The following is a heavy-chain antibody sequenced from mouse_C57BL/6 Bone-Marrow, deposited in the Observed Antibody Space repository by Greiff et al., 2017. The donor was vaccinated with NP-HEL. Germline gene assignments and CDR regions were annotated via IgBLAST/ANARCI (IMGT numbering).Heavy chain of an antibody. CDR3: ARHRQLRLRRNYAMDY. Sequence: DVKLVESGGGLVQPGGSLKLSCAASGFTFSDYYMYWVRQTPEKRLEWVAYISNGGGSTYYPDTVKGRFTISRDNAKNTLYRQMSRLKSEDTAMYYCARHRQLRLRRNYAMDYWGQGTSVTVSS. V-gene: IGHV5-12*01. CDR1: GFTFSDYY. CDR2: ISNGGGST. J-gene: IGHJ4*01. D-gene: IGHD3-2*02.